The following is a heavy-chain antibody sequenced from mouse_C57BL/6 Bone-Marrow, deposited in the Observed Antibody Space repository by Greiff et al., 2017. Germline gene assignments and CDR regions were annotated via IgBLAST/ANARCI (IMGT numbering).Heavy chain of an antibody. D-gene: IGHD1-1*02. J-gene: IGHJ1*03. CDR3: AKKGGDVRYWYFDV. CDR1: GFSLTSSG. Sequence: VQRVESGPGLVQPSQSLSITCTVSGFSLTSSGVHWVRQSPGTGLEWLGVIRRGGSPDYNAAFMSRLSITKDNSKSQVFLKMNILQADDTAIYFCAKKGGDVRYWYFDVWGTGTTVTVSS. V-gene: IGHV2-5*01. CDR2: IRRGGSP.